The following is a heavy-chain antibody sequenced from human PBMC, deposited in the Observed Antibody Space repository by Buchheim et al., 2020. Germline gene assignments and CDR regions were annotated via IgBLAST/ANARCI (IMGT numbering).Heavy chain of an antibody. J-gene: IGHJ6*03. CDR1: GGSISSGGYY. CDR3: ARDRSGYLSMDV. Sequence: QVQLQESGPGLVKPSQTLSLSCTVSGGSISSGGYYWRWIRQHPGKGLEWIGYIYYSGSTYYNPSLMSRVTISLDASKNNFSLKLSSVTAADTALYYCARDRSGYLSMDVWGKGTT. D-gene: IGHD5-12*01. CDR2: IYYSGST. V-gene: IGHV4-31*03.